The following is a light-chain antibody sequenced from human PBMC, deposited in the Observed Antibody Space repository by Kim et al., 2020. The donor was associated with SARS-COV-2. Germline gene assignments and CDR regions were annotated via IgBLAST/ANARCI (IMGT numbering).Light chain of an antibody. CDR3: PQYGSSPYT. CDR1: QSVSSSY. Sequence: EIVLTQSPGTLSLSPGERATLSCRASQSVSSSYLAWYQQTPGQAPRLLIYGASSRATGIPDRFSGSGSGTDFTLTISRLEPEDFAVYYCPQYGSSPYTFGQGTKLEI. J-gene: IGKJ2*01. CDR2: GAS. V-gene: IGKV3-20*01.